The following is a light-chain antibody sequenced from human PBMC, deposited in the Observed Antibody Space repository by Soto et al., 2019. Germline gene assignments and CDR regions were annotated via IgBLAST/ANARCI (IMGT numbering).Light chain of an antibody. J-gene: IGKJ2*01. CDR3: QLGDT. CDR2: DAS. Sequence: EIVLTQSPATLSLSPGERATLSCRASQSVSSYLAWYQQKPGQAPRLLIYDASNRATDIPARFSGSGSGTDFTLTISSLEPEDFAVYYCQLGDTFGQGTKLEIK. V-gene: IGKV3-11*01. CDR1: QSVSSY.